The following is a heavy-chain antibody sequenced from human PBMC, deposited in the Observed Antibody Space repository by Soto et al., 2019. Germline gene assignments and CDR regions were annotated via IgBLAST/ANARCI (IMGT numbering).Heavy chain of an antibody. CDR2: VYWTGST. CDR3: ARSHYTYVLLIDY. D-gene: IGHD3-10*02. J-gene: IGHJ4*02. V-gene: IGHV4-39*01. CDR1: GDSITTNGYY. Sequence: PSETLSLTCSVSGDSITTNGYYWGRIRQPPGKGLQWIGTVYWTGSTFSHPSLTSRVFISVDTSKNEFSLRLTSVTAADTAVYYCARSHYTYVLLIDYWVPGTLGTVSS.